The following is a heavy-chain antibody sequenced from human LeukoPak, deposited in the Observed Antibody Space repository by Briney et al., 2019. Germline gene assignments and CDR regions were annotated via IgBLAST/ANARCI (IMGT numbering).Heavy chain of an antibody. Sequence: GGSLRLSCAASGFTFSSYAMSWVRQAQGKGLEWVSAISGSGGSTYYADSVKGRFTISRDNSKNTLYLQMNSLRAEDTAVYYCAKDWFGELLPAFDYWGQGTLVTVSS. V-gene: IGHV3-23*01. J-gene: IGHJ4*02. CDR2: ISGSGGST. D-gene: IGHD3-10*01. CDR1: GFTFSSYA. CDR3: AKDWFGELLPAFDY.